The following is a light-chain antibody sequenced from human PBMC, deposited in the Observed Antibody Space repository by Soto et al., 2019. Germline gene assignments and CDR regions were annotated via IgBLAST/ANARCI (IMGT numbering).Light chain of an antibody. CDR1: QSVAKNY. Sequence: ENVLTQSPDTLSLSPGERGTLSCRASQSVAKNYLAWYQQKPGQAPRLLIYGASSRATGIPDRFSGTGSGTDFTLTISRLEPEDLAVYSYQQYATSPLTFGGGTKVEIK. CDR2: GAS. CDR3: QQYATSPLT. J-gene: IGKJ4*01. V-gene: IGKV3-20*01.